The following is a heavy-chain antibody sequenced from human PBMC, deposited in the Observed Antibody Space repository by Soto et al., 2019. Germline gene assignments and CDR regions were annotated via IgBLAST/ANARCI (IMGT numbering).Heavy chain of an antibody. Sequence: SETLSLTCVVSGESFIGYYCIFIRHTPFMWLEWIVEVDHRGSTTYNPSLKNRAPISIDSSKNLFSLELTSVTAADRALYFCARYEYGNSLYGVDVWGQGTRVTVSS. D-gene: IGHD1-7*01. CDR1: GESFIGYY. CDR2: VDHRGST. CDR3: ARYEYGNSLYGVDV. J-gene: IGHJ6*02. V-gene: IGHV4-34*01.